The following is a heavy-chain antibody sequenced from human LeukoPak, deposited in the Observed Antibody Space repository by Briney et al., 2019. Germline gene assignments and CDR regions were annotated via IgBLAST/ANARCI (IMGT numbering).Heavy chain of an antibody. CDR3: ARAREQQLVLNYYFDY. CDR1: GSTFTGYY. J-gene: IGHJ4*02. V-gene: IGHV1-2*02. CDR2: INPNSGGT. D-gene: IGHD6-13*01. Sequence: ASVKLSCTSSGSTFTGYYINWLRQSPGQGLEWMGWINPNSGGTNYAQKFQGRVTMTRDTSISTAYMELSRLRSDDTAVYYCARAREQQLVLNYYFDYWGQGTLVTVSS.